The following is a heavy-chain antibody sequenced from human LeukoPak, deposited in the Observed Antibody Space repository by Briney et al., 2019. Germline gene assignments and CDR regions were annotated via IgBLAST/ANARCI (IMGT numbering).Heavy chain of an antibody. V-gene: IGHV3-30*18. J-gene: IGHJ4*02. D-gene: IGHD3-10*01. CDR2: ISYDGSNK. Sequence: GGSLRLSCAASGFTFRSFDMHWARQAPGKGLEWVPVISYDGSNKYYADSVKGRFTISRDNSKNTLYLQLNSLGAEDTAVYYCAKDRYGSETYTDYWGQGTLVTVSS. CDR1: GFTFRSFD. CDR3: AKDRYGSETYTDY.